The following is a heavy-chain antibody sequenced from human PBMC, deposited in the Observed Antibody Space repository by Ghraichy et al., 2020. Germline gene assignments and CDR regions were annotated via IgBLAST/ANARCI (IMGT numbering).Heavy chain of an antibody. CDR1: GYRFVDHF. CDR3: ARRLTSHLYYFDY. Sequence: ASVKVSCKASGYRFVDHFIHWVRQAPGQGLEWMGWINPNGGGTNLPQRFQGRVTMTRDKSISTVYMELSRLTSDDTAVYFCARRLTSHLYYFDYWGQGTLVTVPS. D-gene: IGHD1-20*01. CDR2: INPNGGGT. J-gene: IGHJ4*02. V-gene: IGHV1-2*02.